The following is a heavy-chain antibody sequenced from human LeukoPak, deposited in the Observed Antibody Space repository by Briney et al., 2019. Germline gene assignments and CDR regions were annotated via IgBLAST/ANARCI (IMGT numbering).Heavy chain of an antibody. V-gene: IGHV3-30*18. CDR3: AKDLGATGGTYYFDY. CDR2: ISYDGSNK. D-gene: IGHD1-26*01. Sequence: GGSLRLSCAASGFTFSSYGMHWVRQAPGKGLEWVAVISYDGSNKYYADSVKGRFTISRDNSKNTLYLQMNSLRAEDTALYYCAKDLGATGGTYYFDYWGQGTLVTVSS. CDR1: GFTFSSYG. J-gene: IGHJ4*02.